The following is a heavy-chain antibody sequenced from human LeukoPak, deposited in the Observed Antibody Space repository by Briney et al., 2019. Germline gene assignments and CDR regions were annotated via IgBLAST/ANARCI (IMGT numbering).Heavy chain of an antibody. Sequence: GGSLRLSCAASGFSFSSFGMHWVRQAPGKGLEWVAFIRYDGSNKYYIESVEGRFTISRDNSKNTLFLQMNSLRAEDTAVYFCAKDLTLGADGTYFDYWGQGTLVTVSS. J-gene: IGHJ4*02. CDR1: GFSFSSFG. V-gene: IGHV3-30*02. CDR2: IRYDGSNK. CDR3: AKDLTLGADGTYFDY. D-gene: IGHD6-13*01.